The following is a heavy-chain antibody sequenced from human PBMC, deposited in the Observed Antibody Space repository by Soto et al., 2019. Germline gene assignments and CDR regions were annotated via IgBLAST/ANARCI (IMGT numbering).Heavy chain of an antibody. CDR1: GGTFSSYA. J-gene: IGHJ5*02. CDR2: IIPIFGTA. V-gene: IGHV1-69*13. D-gene: IGHD2-15*01. CDR3: ARDKGYCSGGSCPNWFDP. Sequence: GASVKVSCKASGGTFSSYAISWVRQAPGQGLEWMGGIIPIFGTANYAQKFQGRVTITADESTSTAYMELSSLRSEDTAVYYCARDKGYCSGGSCPNWFDPWGQGTLVTVSS.